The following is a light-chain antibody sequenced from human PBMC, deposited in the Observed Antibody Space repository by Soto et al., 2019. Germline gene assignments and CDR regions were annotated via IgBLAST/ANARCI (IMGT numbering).Light chain of an antibody. CDR2: EVI. CDR3: SSYTTSSTWV. V-gene: IGLV2-14*01. J-gene: IGLJ3*02. CDR1: SSDVGGYGY. Sequence: QSALTQPASVSGSPGQSITISCTGTSSDVGGYGYVSWYQQHPDKAPKLMIYEVINRPSGVSDRFSGSKSGNTASLTISGLQAEDEADYYCSSYTTSSTWVFGGGTKLTVL.